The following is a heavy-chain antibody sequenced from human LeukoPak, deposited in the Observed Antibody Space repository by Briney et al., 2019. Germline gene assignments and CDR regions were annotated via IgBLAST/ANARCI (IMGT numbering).Heavy chain of an antibody. Sequence: PGGSLRLSCAASGFTFSSYGMHWVRQAPGKGLEWVSSISSDKSNEYYADSVKGRFTISRDNSKKTLYLQMNSLRADDTAVYYCAKDSTAAGTWFLDYWGQGTLVTVSS. V-gene: IGHV3-30*18. CDR2: ISSDKSNE. D-gene: IGHD6-13*01. CDR1: GFTFSSYG. J-gene: IGHJ4*02. CDR3: AKDSTAAGTWFLDY.